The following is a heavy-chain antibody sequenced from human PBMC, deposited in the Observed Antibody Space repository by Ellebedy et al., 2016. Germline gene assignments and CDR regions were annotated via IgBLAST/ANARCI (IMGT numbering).Heavy chain of an antibody. D-gene: IGHD2-15*01. CDR2: IYHSGST. V-gene: IGHV4-30-2*01. CDR1: DGSISSGGYS. J-gene: IGHJ4*02. Sequence: SETLSLXXAVSDGSISSGGYSWSWIRQPPGKGLEWIGYIYHSGSTYYNPSLKSRVTISVDRSKNQFSLKLSSVTAADTAVYYCARAEQPYCSGGSCYLGYFDYWGQGTLVTVSS. CDR3: ARAEQPYCSGGSCYLGYFDY.